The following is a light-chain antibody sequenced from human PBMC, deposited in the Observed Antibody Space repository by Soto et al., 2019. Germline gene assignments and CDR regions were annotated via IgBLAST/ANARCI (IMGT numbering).Light chain of an antibody. CDR1: RRVNNY. CDR2: GAS. J-gene: IGKJ3*01. CDR3: QQSYIVPDT. Sequence: DIRMTQSPSSLSASVGDKIPITCRTSRRVNNYLNWYQQKPGKAPKLLIYGASSLQSGVPSRFSGGGSETDFTLTISNVQPEDFATYFCQQSYIVPDTFGPGTTVNIK. V-gene: IGKV1-39*01.